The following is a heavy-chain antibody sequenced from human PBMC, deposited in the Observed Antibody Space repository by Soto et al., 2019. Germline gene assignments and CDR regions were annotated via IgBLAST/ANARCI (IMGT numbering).Heavy chain of an antibody. CDR1: GGSISSSNSY. CDR3: AGYNSGWYYFHY. Sequence: QLQLLESGPGLVKPSETLSLTCTVSGGSISSSNSYWGWVRQPPGKGLEWIGSIYYSESTYYNPSLKSRVTISVDTSKNQFSLRLNSVTAADTAVYYCAGYNSGWYYFHYWGQGTLVTVSS. J-gene: IGHJ4*02. CDR2: IYYSEST. V-gene: IGHV4-39*01. D-gene: IGHD6-19*01.